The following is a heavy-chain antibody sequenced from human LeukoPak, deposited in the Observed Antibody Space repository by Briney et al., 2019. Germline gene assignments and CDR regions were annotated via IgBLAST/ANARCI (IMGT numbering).Heavy chain of an antibody. V-gene: IGHV3-23*01. CDR1: GFTFSSYV. D-gene: IGHD3-22*01. Sequence: GGSLRLSCAASGFTFSSYVMRWVRQAPGKGLEWVSGISDTGGGRYYADSVKGRFTISRDNSKNTLYLQMNSLRAEDTAVYYCARASRYYYDSSGYYPDYWGQGTLVTVSS. CDR3: ARASRYYYDSSGYYPDY. J-gene: IGHJ4*02. CDR2: ISDTGGGR.